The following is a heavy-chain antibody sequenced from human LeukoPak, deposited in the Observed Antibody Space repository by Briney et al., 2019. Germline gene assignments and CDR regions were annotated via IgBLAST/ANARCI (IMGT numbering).Heavy chain of an antibody. J-gene: IGHJ4*02. Sequence: QPGGSLRLSCSASGFTFSIYAMHWVRQAPGKGLEYVSAISSNGGSTYYADSVKGRFTISRDNSKNTLYLQMSSLRAEDTAVYYCVKGEANHFDYWGQGTLVTVSS. CDR3: VKGEANHFDY. CDR1: GFTFSIYA. D-gene: IGHD3-16*01. CDR2: ISSNGGST. V-gene: IGHV3-64D*06.